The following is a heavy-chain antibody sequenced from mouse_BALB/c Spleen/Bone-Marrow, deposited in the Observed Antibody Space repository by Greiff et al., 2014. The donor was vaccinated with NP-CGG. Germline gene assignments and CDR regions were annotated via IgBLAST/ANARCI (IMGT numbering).Heavy chain of an antibody. CDR1: GFSLTSYG. Sequence: VKVEESGPGLVAPSQSLSITCTVSGFSLTSYGLHWVRQPLGKGLEWLGVIWAGGSTNYNPALMSRLSISKDNSKSQVFLKMNSLQTDDTAMYYCARVYLWYFDVWGAGTTVTVSS. CDR2: IWAGGST. CDR3: ARVYLWYFDV. D-gene: IGHD2-3*01. J-gene: IGHJ1*01. V-gene: IGHV2-9*02.